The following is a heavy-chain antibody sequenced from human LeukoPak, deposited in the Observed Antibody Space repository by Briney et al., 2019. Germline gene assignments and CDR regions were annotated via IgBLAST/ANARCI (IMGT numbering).Heavy chain of an antibody. D-gene: IGHD4-17*01. CDR2: IIPILGIA. Sequence: EASVKVSCKASGGTFISYAISWVRQAPGQGLEWMGRIIPILGIANYAQKFQGRVTITADKSTSTAYMELSSLRSEDTAVYYCARGARPATEGGNWFDPWGQGTLVTVSS. V-gene: IGHV1-69*04. J-gene: IGHJ5*02. CDR1: GGTFISYA. CDR3: ARGARPATEGGNWFDP.